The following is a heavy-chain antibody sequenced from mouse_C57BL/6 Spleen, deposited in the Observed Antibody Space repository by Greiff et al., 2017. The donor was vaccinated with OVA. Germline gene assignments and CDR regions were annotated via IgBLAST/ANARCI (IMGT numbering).Heavy chain of an antibody. D-gene: IGHD1-1*01. CDR2: ISNLAYSI. Sequence: EVQLVESGGGLVQPGGSLKLSCAASGFTFSDYGMAWVRQAPRKGPEWVAFISNLAYSIYYADTVTGRFTISRENAKNTLYLEMSSLRSEDTAMYYCARHGGGSSSDYAMDYWGQGTSVTVSS. V-gene: IGHV5-15*01. CDR3: ARHGGGSSSDYAMDY. J-gene: IGHJ4*01. CDR1: GFTFSDYG.